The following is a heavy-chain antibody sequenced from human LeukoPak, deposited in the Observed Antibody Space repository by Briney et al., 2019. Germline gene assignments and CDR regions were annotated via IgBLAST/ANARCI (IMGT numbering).Heavy chain of an antibody. CDR3: ARDSEWGYFDY. J-gene: IGHJ4*02. CDR2: IYSGGST. D-gene: IGHD1-26*01. Sequence: PGGPLNLSCAASGFTASSNYMSGVRQAPGKGREWVSVIYSGGSTYYADSVKGRFTISRDNSKNTLYLQMNSLRAEDTAVYYCARDSEWGYFDYWGQGTLVTVSS. V-gene: IGHV3-53*01. CDR1: GFTASSNY.